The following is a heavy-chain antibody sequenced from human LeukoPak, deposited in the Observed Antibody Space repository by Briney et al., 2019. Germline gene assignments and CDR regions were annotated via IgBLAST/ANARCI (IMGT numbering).Heavy chain of an antibody. CDR3: ATGSDPPWQQPSA. J-gene: IGHJ4*02. V-gene: IGHV3-23*01. CDR2: ISGNGDHT. D-gene: IGHD6-13*01. Sequence: RGSPRHSCSAPRFTLNSYAMTWVRHAPGKGLEWLSRISGNGDHTFYADSVKGRFTISRDNPKNTLYLQMNSLRADDTAVYFCATGSDPPWQQPSAWGQGTLVTVSS. CDR1: RFTLNSYA.